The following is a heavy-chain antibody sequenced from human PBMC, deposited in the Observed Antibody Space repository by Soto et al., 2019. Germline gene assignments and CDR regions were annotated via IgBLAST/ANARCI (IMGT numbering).Heavy chain of an antibody. J-gene: IGHJ5*02. CDR2: ISGSGGST. V-gene: IGHV3-23*01. CDR1: GFTFSRYA. Sequence: EVQLLESGGGLVQPGGSLRLSCAASGFTFSRYAMSWVRQAPGKGLEWVSSISGSGGSTYYADSVKGRFTISRDNSKNTLYLQMNSLRAEDTAVYYCAKGGDYGSGLFDPWGQGTLVTVSS. CDR3: AKGGDYGSGLFDP. D-gene: IGHD3-10*01.